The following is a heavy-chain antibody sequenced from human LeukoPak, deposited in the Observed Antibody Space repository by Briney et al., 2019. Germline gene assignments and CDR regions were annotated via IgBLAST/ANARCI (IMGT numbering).Heavy chain of an antibody. Sequence: GGSLRLSCAASGFTFSSYAMHWVRQAPGKGLEWVAVISYDGSNKYYADYVKGRFTISRDNSKNTLYLQMNSLRAEDTAVYYCARAPSSSWYEGYFDLWGRGTLVTVSS. CDR1: GFTFSSYA. J-gene: IGHJ2*01. D-gene: IGHD6-13*01. CDR3: ARAPSSSWYEGYFDL. CDR2: ISYDGSNK. V-gene: IGHV3-30-3*01.